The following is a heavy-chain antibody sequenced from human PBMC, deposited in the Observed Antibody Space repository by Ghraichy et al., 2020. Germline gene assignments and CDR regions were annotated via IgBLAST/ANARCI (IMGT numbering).Heavy chain of an antibody. V-gene: IGHV1-8*01. Sequence: ASVKVSCKAAGYTVRSHVINWVRQATVQGLEWMGWMNPNSGNTGYAQKFQGRVTMTRNTSISTAYMELSSLRSEDTAVYYCARGIDTVQLPDYWGQGTLVKVSS. CDR1: GYTVRSHV. D-gene: IGHD1-1*01. J-gene: IGHJ4*02. CDR2: MNPNSGNT. CDR3: ARGIDTVQLPDY.